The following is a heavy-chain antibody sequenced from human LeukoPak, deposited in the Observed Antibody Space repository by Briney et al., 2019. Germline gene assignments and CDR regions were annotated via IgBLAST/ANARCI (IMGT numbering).Heavy chain of an antibody. D-gene: IGHD1/OR15-1a*01. CDR3: ARDRRNRRWFDP. Sequence: TSETLSLTCTVSGGSISSYYWSWIRQPPGKGLECIGYIYYSGSTNYNPSLKSRVTISVDTSKNQFSLKLSSVTAADTAVYYCARDRRNRRWFDPWGQGTLVTVSS. J-gene: IGHJ5*02. CDR2: IYYSGST. CDR1: GGSISSYY. V-gene: IGHV4-59*01.